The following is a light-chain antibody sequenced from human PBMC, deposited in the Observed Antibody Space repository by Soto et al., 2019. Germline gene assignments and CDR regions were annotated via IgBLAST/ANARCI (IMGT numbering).Light chain of an antibody. CDR3: QQYDGSCT. CDR1: QSVSSN. Sequence: EIVMTQSPATLTEPPGERPTLSCRAIQSVSSNLAWYQQKPGPARRLLIYRASTRATGIPARFSGRGSGTEFTPTISRLEPEDFVVYYCQQYDGSCTFGLGTRLEIK. V-gene: IGKV3D-15*01. CDR2: RAS. J-gene: IGKJ5*01.